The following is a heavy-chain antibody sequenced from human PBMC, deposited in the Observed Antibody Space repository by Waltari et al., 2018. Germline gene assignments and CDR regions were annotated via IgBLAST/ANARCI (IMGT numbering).Heavy chain of an antibody. CDR3: ARDRVYLTGYFYGMDV. V-gene: IGHV3-53*01. D-gene: IGHD7-27*01. CDR1: GFTVSSNY. J-gene: IGHJ6*02. CDR2: IYSGGTT. Sequence: EVQLVESGGGLIQPGGSLRLSCAASGFTVSSNYMSWVRQAPGKGLEWVSVIYSGGTTYYTDSVKCRFTISRDNSKNTLYLQMNSLRAEDTAVYYCARDRVYLTGYFYGMDVWGQGTTVTVSS.